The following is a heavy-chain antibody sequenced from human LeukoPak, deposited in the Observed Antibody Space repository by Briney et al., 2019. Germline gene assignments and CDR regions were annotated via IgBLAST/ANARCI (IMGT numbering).Heavy chain of an antibody. CDR2: ISYDGSNK. V-gene: IGHV3-30*04. D-gene: IGHD2-2*01. CDR3: ARDFFGDIVVVPAATILN. J-gene: IGHJ4*02. Sequence: GGSLRLSCAASGFTFSSYAMHWVRQAPGKGLEWVAVISYDGSNKYYADSVKGRFTISRDNSKNTLYLQMSSLRAEDTAVYYCARDFFGDIVVVPAATILNWGQGSLVTVSS. CDR1: GFTFSSYA.